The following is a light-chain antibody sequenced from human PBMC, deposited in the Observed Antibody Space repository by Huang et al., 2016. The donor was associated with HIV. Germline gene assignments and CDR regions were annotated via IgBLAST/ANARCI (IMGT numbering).Light chain of an antibody. J-gene: IGKJ5*01. CDR3: QQSYSTLIT. CDR2: SAS. CDR1: PSIDGY. V-gene: IGKV1-39*01. Sequence: IQMTQSPSSLSASVGDRVTITCRASPSIDGYLNWYQQKPGKAPKLLISSASTLHTGVPPRFSGSGSGTDYTLIIDNLQPDDFATYFCQQSYSTLITFGQGSRLDTK.